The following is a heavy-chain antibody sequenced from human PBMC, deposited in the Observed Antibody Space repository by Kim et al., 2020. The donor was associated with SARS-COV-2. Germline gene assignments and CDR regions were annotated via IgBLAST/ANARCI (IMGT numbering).Heavy chain of an antibody. CDR3: ARSSHAFWSGCNWFDP. Sequence: SETLSLTCTVSGDSMSSDAYYYSWIRQLPGKGLEWIGYIFYTGVTNYNPSLNSRVNISLDTSKSQFSLTLSSVTAADTAVYYCARSSHAFWSGCNWFDP. CDR2: IFYTGVT. CDR1: GDSMSSDAYY. J-gene: IGHJ5*02. V-gene: IGHV4-31*03. D-gene: IGHD3-3*01.